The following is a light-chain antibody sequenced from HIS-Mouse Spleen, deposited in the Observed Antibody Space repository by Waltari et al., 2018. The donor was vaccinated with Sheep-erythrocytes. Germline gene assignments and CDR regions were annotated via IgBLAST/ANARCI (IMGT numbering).Light chain of an antibody. Sequence: QSALTQPRSVSGSPGQSVTISCTGTSSDVGGYNYVSWYQQHPGKEPKLMIYDVSKRPSGVPDRFSGSKSGNTASLTISGLQAEDEADYYCSSYTSSSTQVFGGGTKLTVL. CDR3: SSYTSSSTQV. V-gene: IGLV2-11*01. CDR1: SSDVGGYNY. CDR2: DVS. J-gene: IGLJ2*01.